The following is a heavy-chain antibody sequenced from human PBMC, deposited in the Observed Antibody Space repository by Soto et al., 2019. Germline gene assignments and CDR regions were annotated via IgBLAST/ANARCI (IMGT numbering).Heavy chain of an antibody. Sequence: SETLSLTCAVSGGSISSGGYSWSWIRQPPGKGLEWIGYIYHSGSTYYNPSLKSRVTISVDRSKNQFSLKLSSVTAADTAVYYCTTDILWFGGDFWGQGTLVTVSS. CDR2: IYHSGST. J-gene: IGHJ4*02. CDR1: GGSISSGGYS. V-gene: IGHV4-30-2*01. D-gene: IGHD3-10*01. CDR3: TTDILWFGGDF.